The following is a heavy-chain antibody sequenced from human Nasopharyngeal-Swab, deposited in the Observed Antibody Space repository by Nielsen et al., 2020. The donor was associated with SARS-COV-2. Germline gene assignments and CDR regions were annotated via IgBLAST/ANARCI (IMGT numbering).Heavy chain of an antibody. CDR1: GFSFDDYT. V-gene: IGHV3-9*01. CDR2: ISWKSGNM. J-gene: IGHJ6*03. D-gene: IGHD3-10*01. CDR3: AKTMVRGDFYYFLDV. Sequence: SLRLSCVASGFSFDDYTMHWVQQAPGKGLEWVSGISWKSGNMGYADSVKGRFTISRDNAKNSVYLQMNSLGPEDTALYYCAKTMVRGDFYYFLDVWGKGTTVTVSS.